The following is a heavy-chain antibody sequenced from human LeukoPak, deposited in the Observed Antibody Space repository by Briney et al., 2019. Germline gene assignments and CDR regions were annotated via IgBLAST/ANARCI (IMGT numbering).Heavy chain of an antibody. J-gene: IGHJ4*02. CDR3: ARDTSYSSTWSY. CDR2: ISGSGGST. Sequence: GGSLRLSCAASGFTFSSYAMSWVRQAPGKGLEWVSAISGSGGSTYYADSVKGRFTISRDTSKNTLYLQMNSLRAEDTAVYYCARDTSYSSTWSYWGQGTLVIVSS. CDR1: GFTFSSYA. V-gene: IGHV3-23*01. D-gene: IGHD6-13*01.